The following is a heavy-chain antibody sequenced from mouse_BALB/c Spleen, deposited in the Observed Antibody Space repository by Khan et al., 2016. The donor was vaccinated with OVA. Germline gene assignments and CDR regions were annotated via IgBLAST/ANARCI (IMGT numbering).Heavy chain of an antibody. Sequence: EVQLVESGPDLVKPSQSLSLTCTVTGYSFTSGYSWHWIRQFPGNKLEWMGYIHYSGSTNYTPSLKNRFSITRDTSKNQFFLQLNSVTTEDTATYYCARDYYGNWYFDVWGAGTTVTVSS. V-gene: IGHV3-1*02. CDR3: ARDYYGNWYFDV. CDR2: IHYSGST. J-gene: IGHJ1*01. CDR1: GYSFTSGYS. D-gene: IGHD1-2*01.